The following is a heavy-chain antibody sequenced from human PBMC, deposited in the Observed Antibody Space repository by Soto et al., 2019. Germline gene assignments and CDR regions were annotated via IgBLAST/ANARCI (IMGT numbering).Heavy chain of an antibody. V-gene: IGHV3-23*01. CDR2: ISGGGST. Sequence: PGGSLRLSCSASGFAFSDYTMGWVRLTPGKGLEWVSVISGGGSTHYADSVKGRFTISRDNSKNTLFLQMNSLRAEDTAVYYCAKQVQDWYFDLWGRGTLVTVSS. CDR3: AKQVQDWYFDL. J-gene: IGHJ2*01. CDR1: GFAFSDYT.